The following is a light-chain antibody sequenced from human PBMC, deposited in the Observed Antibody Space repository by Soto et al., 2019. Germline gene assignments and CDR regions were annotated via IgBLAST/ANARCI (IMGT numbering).Light chain of an antibody. CDR3: QQRSNWPLT. Sequence: IVLTQSPATLSLSPGERATLSCRASQSVSSYLAWYQQKPGQAPRLLMYVASNRATGIPARFSGSGSGTDFTLTISSLEPEDLAVYYCQQRSNWPLTFGGGTKVEIK. CDR1: QSVSSY. V-gene: IGKV3-11*01. CDR2: VAS. J-gene: IGKJ4*01.